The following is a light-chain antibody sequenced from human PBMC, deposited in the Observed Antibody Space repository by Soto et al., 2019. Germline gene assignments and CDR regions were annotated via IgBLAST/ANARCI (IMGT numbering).Light chain of an antibody. CDR3: NSYTSSSTLYV. Sequence: QSVLTQPASVSGSPGQSITISCTGTSSDVGGYNYVSWYQQRPGKAPNLMIYDVGNRPSGVSNRFSGSKSGNTASLTITGLQAEDEADYYCNSYTSSSTLYVFGTGTKVTVL. CDR2: DVG. V-gene: IGLV2-14*01. CDR1: SSDVGGYNY. J-gene: IGLJ1*01.